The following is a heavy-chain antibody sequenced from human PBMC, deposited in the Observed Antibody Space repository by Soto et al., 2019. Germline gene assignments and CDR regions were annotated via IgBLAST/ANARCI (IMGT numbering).Heavy chain of an antibody. D-gene: IGHD3-10*01. J-gene: IGHJ6*03. CDR2: INPNSGGT. CDR3: ARGFGELNHYYYYMDV. CDR1: GYTFTAYY. V-gene: IGHV1-2*04. Sequence: ASVKVSCKASGYTFTAYYMLWVRQAPGQGLEWMGWINPNSGGTNYAQKFQGWVTMTRDTSISTAYMELSRLRSDDTAVYYCARGFGELNHYYYYMDVWGKGTTVTVSS.